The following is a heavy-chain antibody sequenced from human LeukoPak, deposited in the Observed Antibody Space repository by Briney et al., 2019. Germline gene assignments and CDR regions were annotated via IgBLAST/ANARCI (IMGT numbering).Heavy chain of an antibody. J-gene: IGHJ4*02. CDR3: ARHSGGYYDY. CDR2: IYSSGST. Sequence: SETLSLTCTVSGGSINNYYWSWIRQPAGKGLECIGRIYSSGSTNYNPSLKGRVTMSLATSKNQVSLKLSSVTAADTAVYYCARHSGGYYDYWGQGTLVTVSS. D-gene: IGHD1-26*01. CDR1: GGSINNYY. V-gene: IGHV4-4*07.